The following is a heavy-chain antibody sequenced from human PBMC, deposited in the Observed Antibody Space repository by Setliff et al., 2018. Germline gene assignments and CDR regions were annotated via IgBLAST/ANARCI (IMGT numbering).Heavy chain of an antibody. CDR2: TIPIFGST. J-gene: IGHJ6*03. CDR1: GGTFSSYG. V-gene: IGHV1-69*05. Sequence: SVKVSCKASGGTFSSYGISWVRQAPGQGLEWMGGTIPIFGSTNYAQKFQDRVTIITDESTSTAYMELSGLRTEDTAVYYCAREGVDTRSSTDYRYYMDVWGKGTTVTVSS. CDR3: AREGVDTRSSTDYRYYMDV. D-gene: IGHD5-18*01.